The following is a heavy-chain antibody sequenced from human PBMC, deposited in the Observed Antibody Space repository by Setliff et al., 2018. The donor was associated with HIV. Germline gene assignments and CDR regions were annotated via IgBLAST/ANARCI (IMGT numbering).Heavy chain of an antibody. CDR2: IYSSGVT. J-gene: IGHJ3*02. CDR1: GFTVSSNY. CDR3: ARQRWRAFDI. Sequence: GGSLRLSCAASGFTVSSNYMNWVRQAPEKGLEWVSVIYSSGVTYYADSVKGRFTLSRDNSKNTLYLRMNSLRAEDTAVYYCARQRWRAFDIWGQGTMVTVSS. V-gene: IGHV3-53*01.